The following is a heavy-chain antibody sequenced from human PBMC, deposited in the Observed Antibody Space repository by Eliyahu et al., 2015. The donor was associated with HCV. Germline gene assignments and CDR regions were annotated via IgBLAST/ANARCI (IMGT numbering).Heavy chain of an antibody. CDR1: GXPFSNYY. Sequence: QVQLVQSGAEVKKPGASVKVSXKASGXPFSNYYIHWVRQAPGQGLEWMGIIDPTGTIRNXAQKFQGRVTMTRDTSTSTAYMDLSSLTSEDTAVYYCARVTGGSSWSDHWGQGTLVTVSS. J-gene: IGHJ4*01. D-gene: IGHD6-13*01. CDR2: IDPTGTIR. CDR3: ARVTGGSSWSDH. V-gene: IGHV1-46*01.